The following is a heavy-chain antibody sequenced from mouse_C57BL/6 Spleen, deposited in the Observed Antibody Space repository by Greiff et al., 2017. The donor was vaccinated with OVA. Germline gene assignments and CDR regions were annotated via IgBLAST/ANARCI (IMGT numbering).Heavy chain of an antibody. V-gene: IGHV1-69*01. J-gene: IGHJ2*01. CDR1: GYTFTSYW. CDR3: ARYDPYYFDY. CDR2: IDPSDSYT. Sequence: VQLQQPGAELVMPGASVKLSCKASGYTFTSYWMHWVKQRPGQGLEWIGEIDPSDSYTNYNQKFKGKSTLTVDKSSSTAYMQLSSLTSEDSAVYYCARYDPYYFDYWGQGTTLTVSS. D-gene: IGHD2-3*01.